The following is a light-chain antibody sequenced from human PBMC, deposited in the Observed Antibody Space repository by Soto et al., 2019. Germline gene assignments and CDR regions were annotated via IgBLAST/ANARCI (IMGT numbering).Light chain of an antibody. CDR1: SSNIGAGYD. V-gene: IGLV1-40*01. Sequence: QSVLTQPPSVSGAPGQRVTISCTGSSSNIGAGYDVHWYQQLPGTAPKLLIYGNSNRPSGVPDRFSGSKSGTSASLAITGLQAKDEADYYCQSYDSSDVVFGGGTKLTVL. J-gene: IGLJ2*01. CDR2: GNS. CDR3: QSYDSSDVV.